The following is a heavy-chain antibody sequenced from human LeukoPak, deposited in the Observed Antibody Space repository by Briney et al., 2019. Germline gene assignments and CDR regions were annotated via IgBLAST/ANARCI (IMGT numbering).Heavy chain of an antibody. Sequence: GESLKISCKGSGYTFNTYLIVWVRQMPGKGLEWMGIIYPGDSDTRYSPSFQGQVTISADKSITTAYLQWSSLKASDTTVYYCARRAYCGGDCTRAYYFYYAMDVWGQGTTVTVSS. J-gene: IGHJ6*02. CDR2: IYPGDSDT. CDR1: GYTFNTYL. V-gene: IGHV5-51*01. CDR3: ARRAYCGGDCTRAYYFYYAMDV. D-gene: IGHD2-21*02.